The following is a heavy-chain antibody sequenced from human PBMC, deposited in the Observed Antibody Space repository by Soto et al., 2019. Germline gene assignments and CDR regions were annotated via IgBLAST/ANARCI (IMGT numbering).Heavy chain of an antibody. Sequence: EVQLVESGGGLVQPGGSLRLSCAASGFTFSSYSMNWVRQAPGKGLEWVSYISCSSSTIYYADSVKGRFTISRDNAKYSLYLQMKSLRDEDTAVYYCARDAVVYYYDGGGYPNYYYYGMEVWCRGTTVTVSS. CDR1: GFTFSSYS. J-gene: IGHJ6*02. CDR2: ISCSSSTI. D-gene: IGHD3-22*01. V-gene: IGHV3-48*02. CDR3: ARDAVVYYYDGGGYPNYYYYGMEV.